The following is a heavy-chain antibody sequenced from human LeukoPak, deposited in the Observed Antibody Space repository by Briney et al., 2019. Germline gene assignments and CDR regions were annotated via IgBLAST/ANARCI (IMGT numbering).Heavy chain of an antibody. V-gene: IGHV3-30*04. D-gene: IGHD6-13*01. CDR3: VRPRGIAAAGIFGAFDY. J-gene: IGHJ4*02. Sequence: GRSLRLSCAASGFTFSSYAMHWVRQAPGKGLEWVALISFDGRNRYYADSVKGRFTISRDNSKNTLYVQMNSLRAEDTAVYYCVRPRGIAAAGIFGAFDYWGQGILVTVSS. CDR2: ISFDGRNR. CDR1: GFTFSSYA.